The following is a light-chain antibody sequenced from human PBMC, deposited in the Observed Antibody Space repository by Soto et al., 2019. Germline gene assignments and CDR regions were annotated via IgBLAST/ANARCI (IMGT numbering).Light chain of an antibody. Sequence: EIVLTQSPATLSLSPGERATLSCRASQSVSSYLAWYRQKPGQAPRHLIYDASNRATGIPARFSGSGSGTDFTLTISSLEPEDFAVYYCQQRSNWPRTFGQGTKVEIK. V-gene: IGKV3-11*01. CDR3: QQRSNWPRT. J-gene: IGKJ1*01. CDR2: DAS. CDR1: QSVSSY.